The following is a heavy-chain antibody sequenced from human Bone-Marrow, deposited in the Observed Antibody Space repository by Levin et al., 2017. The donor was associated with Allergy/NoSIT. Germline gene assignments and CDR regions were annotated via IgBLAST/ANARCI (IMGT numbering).Heavy chain of an antibody. J-gene: IGHJ6*02. V-gene: IGHV4-39*01. D-gene: IGHD4-17*01. CDR2: IHYSGST. CDR3: ARLDYTDSLNFHGMDV. CDR1: GDSVTRTSSY. Sequence: SQTLSLTCSVSGDSVTRTSSYWGWIRQPPGKGLEWIGSIHYSGSTYYNPSLKSRVTVSVDTSKNQFSLRLTSVTAADTAVYYCARLDYTDSLNFHGMDVWGQGTTVTVSS.